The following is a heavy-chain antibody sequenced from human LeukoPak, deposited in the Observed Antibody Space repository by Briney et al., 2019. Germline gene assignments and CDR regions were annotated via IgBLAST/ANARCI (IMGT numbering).Heavy chain of an antibody. CDR3: AGAYCSGDCSIDY. Sequence: SETLSLTCTVSGGSISSYYWSWIRQPPGKGLEWIGYIYYSGSTNYNPSLKSRVTISVDTSKNQFSLKLSSVTAADTAVYYCAGAYCSGDCSIDYWGQGTLVTVSS. V-gene: IGHV4-59*01. D-gene: IGHD2-21*02. CDR1: GGSISSYY. J-gene: IGHJ4*02. CDR2: IYYSGST.